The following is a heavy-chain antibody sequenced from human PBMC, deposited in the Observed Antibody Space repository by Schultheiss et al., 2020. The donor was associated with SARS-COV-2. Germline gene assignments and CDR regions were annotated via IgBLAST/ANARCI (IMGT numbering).Heavy chain of an antibody. J-gene: IGHJ4*02. Sequence: GGSLRLSCAASGFTFDDYAMHWVRQAPGKGLEWVANIKQDGSEKYYVDSVKGRFTISRDNAKNSLYLQMNSLRAEDTAVYYCARHSSGPDYWGQGTLVTVSS. CDR1: GFTFDDYA. V-gene: IGHV3-7*03. CDR3: ARHSSGPDY. D-gene: IGHD6-19*01. CDR2: IKQDGSEK.